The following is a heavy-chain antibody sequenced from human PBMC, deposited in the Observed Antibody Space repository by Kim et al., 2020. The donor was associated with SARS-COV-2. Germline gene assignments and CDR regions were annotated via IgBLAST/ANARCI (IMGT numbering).Heavy chain of an antibody. V-gene: IGHV4-61*02. D-gene: IGHD3-3*01. Sequence: SETLSLTCTVSGGSISSGSYYWSWIRQPAGKGLEWIGRIYTSGSTNYNPSLKSRVTISVDTSKNQFSLKLSSVTAADTAVYYCARKTSRITIFGVVHSGMEVWGQGTTVTVSS. J-gene: IGHJ6*02. CDR2: IYTSGST. CDR3: ARKTSRITIFGVVHSGMEV. CDR1: GGSISSGSYY.